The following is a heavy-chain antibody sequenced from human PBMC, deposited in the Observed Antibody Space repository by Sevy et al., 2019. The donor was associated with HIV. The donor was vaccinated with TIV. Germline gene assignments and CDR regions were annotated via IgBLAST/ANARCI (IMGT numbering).Heavy chain of an antibody. CDR1: GFTFSSYW. J-gene: IGHJ6*03. CDR2: IKQDGNDK. D-gene: IGHD7-27*01. Sequence: GGSLRLSCAVSGFTFSSYWMSWVRQAPGKGLEWVANIKQDGNDKYYVDSVKGRFTISRDNAKNSLYLRMSSLRAEDTAVYYCARDLGSFYYYYMDVWGKGTTVTVSS. V-gene: IGHV3-7*01. CDR3: ARDLGSFYYYYMDV.